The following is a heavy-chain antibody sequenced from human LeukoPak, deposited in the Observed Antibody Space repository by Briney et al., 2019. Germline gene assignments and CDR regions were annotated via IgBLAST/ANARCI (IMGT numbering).Heavy chain of an antibody. CDR3: ARGIVTYYDILTGYPLSNDYFDY. J-gene: IGHJ4*02. CDR2: ISSSSYI. Sequence: GGSLRLSCAASGFTFSSYSMNWVRQAPGKGLEWVSSISSSSYIYYADSVKGRFTISRDNAKNSLYLQMNSLRAEDTAVYYCARGIVTYYDILTGYPLSNDYFDYWGQGTLVTVSS. CDR1: GFTFSSYS. V-gene: IGHV3-21*01. D-gene: IGHD3-9*01.